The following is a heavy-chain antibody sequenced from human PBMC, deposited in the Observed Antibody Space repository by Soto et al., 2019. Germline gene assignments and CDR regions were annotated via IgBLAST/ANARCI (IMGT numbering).Heavy chain of an antibody. J-gene: IGHJ4*02. CDR3: ARVYYYDSSGFLI. CDR2: ISSSSSYI. D-gene: IGHD3-22*01. Sequence: EVQLVESGGGLVKPGGSLRLSCAASGFTFSYYSMNWVRQAPGKGLEWVSSISSSSSYIYYADSVKGRFTISRDNAKNSLYLQMNSLRAEDTVVYYCARVYYYDSSGFLIWGQGTLVTVSS. V-gene: IGHV3-21*01. CDR1: GFTFSYYS.